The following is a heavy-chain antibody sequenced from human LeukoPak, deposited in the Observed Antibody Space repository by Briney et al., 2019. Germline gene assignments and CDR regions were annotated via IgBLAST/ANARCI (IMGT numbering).Heavy chain of an antibody. CDR1: GFTFSSYG. Sequence: GGSLRLSCAASGFTFSSYGMHWVRQAPGKGLEWVAFIRYDGSNKYYADSVKGRFTISRDNSKNTLYLQMNSLRAEDTAVYYCAKVRKGTAGPDWFDPWGQGTLVTVSS. CDR3: AKVRKGTAGPDWFDP. J-gene: IGHJ5*02. V-gene: IGHV3-30*02. CDR2: IRYDGSNK. D-gene: IGHD6-13*01.